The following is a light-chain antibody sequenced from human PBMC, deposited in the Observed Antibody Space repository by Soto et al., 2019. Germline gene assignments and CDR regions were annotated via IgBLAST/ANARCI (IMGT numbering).Light chain of an antibody. CDR3: CSYAGTYPYV. Sequence: QSVLAQPRSVSGSPGQSVTISCTGTSSDVGGYNYVSWYQQHPGRAPKVMIYDVSKRPSGVPDRFSGSKSGNTASLTISGLQADDEADYYCCSYAGTYPYVFGTGTKVTAL. V-gene: IGLV2-11*01. CDR1: SSDVGGYNY. CDR2: DVS. J-gene: IGLJ1*01.